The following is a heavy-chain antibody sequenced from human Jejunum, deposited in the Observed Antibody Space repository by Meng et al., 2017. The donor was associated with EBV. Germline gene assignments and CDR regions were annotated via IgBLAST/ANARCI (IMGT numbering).Heavy chain of an antibody. CDR1: GFTFSGFW. V-gene: IGHV3-74*01. J-gene: IGHJ4*02. Sequence: VQLVEAGGGLIQAGGSLRLSCAASGFTFSGFWMYWVRQVPGKGLVWISRINGDGSRTTYADSVKDRFTISRDNAKNTLYLQMNSLRAEDTAVYYCAKDRNYYIDYWGQGTLVTVSS. CDR3: AKDRNYYIDY. CDR2: INGDGSRT.